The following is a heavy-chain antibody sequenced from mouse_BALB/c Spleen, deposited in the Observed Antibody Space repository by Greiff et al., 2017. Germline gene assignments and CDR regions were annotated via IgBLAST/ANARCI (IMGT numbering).Heavy chain of an antibody. V-gene: IGHV3-8*02. CDR2: ISYSGST. Sequence: EVKLVESGPSLVKPSQTLSLTCSVTGDSITSGYWNWIRKFPGNKLEYMGYISYSGSTYYNPSLKSRISITRDTSKNQYYLQLNSVTTEDTATYYCARYIYDGYYVGYWGQGTTLTVSS. D-gene: IGHD2-3*01. J-gene: IGHJ2*01. CDR1: GDSITSGY. CDR3: ARYIYDGYYVGY.